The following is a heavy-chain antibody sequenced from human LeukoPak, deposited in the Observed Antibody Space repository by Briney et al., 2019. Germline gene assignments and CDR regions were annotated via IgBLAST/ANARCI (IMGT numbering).Heavy chain of an antibody. J-gene: IGHJ3*02. CDR3: ARDRELNYGDYGAFDI. Sequence: GGSLRLSCAASGFTFSSYSMNWVRQAPGKGLEWVSSISSSSSYIYYADSVKGRFTISRDNAKNSLYLQMNSLRAEDTAVYYCARDRELNYGDYGAFDIWGQGTMVRVSS. CDR1: GFTFSSYS. V-gene: IGHV3-21*01. D-gene: IGHD4-17*01. CDR2: ISSSSSYI.